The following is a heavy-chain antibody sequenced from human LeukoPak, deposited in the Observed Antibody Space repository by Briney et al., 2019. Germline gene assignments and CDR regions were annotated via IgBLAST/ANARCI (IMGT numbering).Heavy chain of an antibody. J-gene: IGHJ4*02. Sequence: GRSLRLSCAASGFTFSSYGMHWVRQAPGKGLEWVAVISYDGSNKYYADSVKGRFTISRDNSKNTLYLQMNSLRAEDTAVYYCASQMVAASPYWGQGTLVTVSS. CDR3: ASQMVAASPY. V-gene: IGHV3-30*03. CDR1: GFTFSSYG. D-gene: IGHD2-15*01. CDR2: ISYDGSNK.